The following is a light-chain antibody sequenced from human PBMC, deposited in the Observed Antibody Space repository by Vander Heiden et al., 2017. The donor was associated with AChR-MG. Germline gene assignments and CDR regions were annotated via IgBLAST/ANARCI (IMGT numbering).Light chain of an antibody. Sequence: QSALPQPASVSASPGQSITISCTGTSSDVGGYNYVSWDQQHPGKAPKLMIYEVSNRPSGVSNRFSGSKSGNTASLTISGLRAEDEADYYCSSYTSSITLIFGGGTKLTVL. V-gene: IGLV2-14*01. CDR3: SSYTSSITLI. J-gene: IGLJ2*01. CDR1: SSDVGGYNY. CDR2: EVS.